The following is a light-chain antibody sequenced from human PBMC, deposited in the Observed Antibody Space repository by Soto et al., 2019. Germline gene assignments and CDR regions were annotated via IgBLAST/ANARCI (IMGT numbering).Light chain of an antibody. V-gene: IGLV2-14*01. CDR1: SSDIGGYNF. CDR3: SSFRSGTTL. CDR2: EVS. J-gene: IGLJ1*01. Sequence: QSVLTQPASVSGSRGQSITISCTGTSSDIGGYNFVSWYHQHPGKAPKLMIYEVSNRPSGVSDRFSGSKSGNTASLTISGLQAEDEADYYCSSFRSGTTLFGTGTKLTVL.